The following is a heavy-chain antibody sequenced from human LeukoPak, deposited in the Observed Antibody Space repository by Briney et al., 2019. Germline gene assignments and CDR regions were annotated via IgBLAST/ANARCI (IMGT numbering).Heavy chain of an antibody. V-gene: IGHV3-30*18. CDR1: GFTFSSYG. CDR3: AKDRGGNTDHYFDY. Sequence: GGSLRLSCAASGFTFSSYGMHWVRQAPGKGLEWVAVISYDGSNKYYADSVKGRFTTSRDNSKNTLYLQMNSLRAEDTAVYYCAKDRGGNTDHYFDYWGQGTLVTVSS. D-gene: IGHD4-23*01. CDR2: ISYDGSNK. J-gene: IGHJ4*02.